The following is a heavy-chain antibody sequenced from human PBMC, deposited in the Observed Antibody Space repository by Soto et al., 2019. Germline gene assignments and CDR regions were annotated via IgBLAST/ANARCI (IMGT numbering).Heavy chain of an antibody. CDR2: ISSTGTYT. J-gene: IGHJ4*02. Sequence: GGSLRLSCAASGFTFNNYNMDWVRQAPGKGLEWVSSISSTGTYTHHADSVKGRFTISRDNAKNSLYLQMNSLRAEDTAVYYCARDAEYFYDSSGSYHDYWGQGTLVTVSS. V-gene: IGHV3-21*01. D-gene: IGHD3-22*01. CDR3: ARDAEYFYDSSGSYHDY. CDR1: GFTFNNYN.